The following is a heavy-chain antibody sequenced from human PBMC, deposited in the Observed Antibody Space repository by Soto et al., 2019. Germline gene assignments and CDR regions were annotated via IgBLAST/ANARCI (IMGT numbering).Heavy chain of an antibody. CDR2: IFHTGSV. V-gene: IGHV4-4*01. D-gene: IGHD2-15*01. Sequence: TLSXTCGVXXXSISSATXXXWARQFPGKGLEWIGEIFHTGSVNYNPSLKSRVTLSLDKSXXXXXLKLTSVPAADTAVYFCAREQICXXVXXFYXXDPXXXXXXVTVSS. CDR1: XXSISSATX. J-gene: IGHJ5*02. CDR3: AREQICXXVXXFYXXDP.